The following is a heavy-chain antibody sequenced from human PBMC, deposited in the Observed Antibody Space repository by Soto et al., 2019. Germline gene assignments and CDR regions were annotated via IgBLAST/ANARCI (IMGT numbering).Heavy chain of an antibody. J-gene: IGHJ6*02. V-gene: IGHV3-7*03. D-gene: IGHD1-7*01. CDR1: GFTFSRYW. CDR3: ARAAVTETRYRRYYYGFDV. CDR2: IKEDGSEK. Sequence: EVQLVESGGGLVQPGGSLRLSCAPSGFTFSRYWMSWVRQAPGKGLEWVANIKEDGSEKTYVDSVRGRFTISRDNAKDSLYLQMESLGAEDTAVYYCARAAVTETRYRRYYYGFDVWGQGTTVTVSS.